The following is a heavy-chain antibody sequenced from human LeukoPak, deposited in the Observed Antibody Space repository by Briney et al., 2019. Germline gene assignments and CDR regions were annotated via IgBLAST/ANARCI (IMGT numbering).Heavy chain of an antibody. CDR2: IYYTGST. Sequence: SETLSLTCTVSGGSISSSSYYWGWIRQPPGKGLEWIGSIYYTGSTYYNPSLKSRVTISVDTSKNQFSLKLSSVTAADTAVYYCASSTSGYYNYCGQGTLVTVSS. V-gene: IGHV4-39*01. CDR1: GGSISSSSYY. D-gene: IGHD3-22*01. CDR3: ASSTSGYYNY. J-gene: IGHJ4*02.